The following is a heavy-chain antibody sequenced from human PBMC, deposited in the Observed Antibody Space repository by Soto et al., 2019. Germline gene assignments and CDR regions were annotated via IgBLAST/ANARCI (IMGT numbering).Heavy chain of an antibody. CDR3: ATARWELLSDAFDI. Sequence: ASVKVSCKVSGYTLTELSMHCVRQAPGRGLEWMGGFDPEDGETIYAQKFQGRVTMTEDTSTDTAYMELSSLRSEDTAVYYCATARWELLSDAFDIWGQGTMVTVSS. J-gene: IGHJ3*02. CDR1: GYTLTELS. D-gene: IGHD1-26*01. V-gene: IGHV1-24*01. CDR2: FDPEDGET.